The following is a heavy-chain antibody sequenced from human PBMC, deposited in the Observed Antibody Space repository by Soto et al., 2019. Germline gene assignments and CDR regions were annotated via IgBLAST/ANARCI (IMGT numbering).Heavy chain of an antibody. V-gene: IGHV3-53*01. CDR3: ASVDFWSGYYMGY. Sequence: VGSLRLSCAASWFTVSSNYMSWVRQAPGKGLEWVSVIYSGGSTYYADSVKGRFTISRDNSKNTLYLQMNSLRAEDTAVYYCASVDFWSGYYMGYWGQGTLVTVSS. CDR2: IYSGGST. CDR1: WFTVSSNY. J-gene: IGHJ4*02. D-gene: IGHD3-3*01.